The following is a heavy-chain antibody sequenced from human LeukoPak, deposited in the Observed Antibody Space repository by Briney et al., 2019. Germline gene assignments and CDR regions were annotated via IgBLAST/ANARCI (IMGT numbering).Heavy chain of an antibody. CDR2: INPNSGGT. Sequence: ASVKVSCKASGYTFTSYGISWVRQAPGQGLEWMGWINPNSGGTNYAQKFQGRVTMTRDTSISTAYMELSRLRSDDTAVYYCARALHSSSWSGFDYWGQGTLVTVSS. CDR3: ARALHSSSWSGFDY. J-gene: IGHJ4*02. CDR1: GYTFTSYG. V-gene: IGHV1-2*02. D-gene: IGHD6-13*01.